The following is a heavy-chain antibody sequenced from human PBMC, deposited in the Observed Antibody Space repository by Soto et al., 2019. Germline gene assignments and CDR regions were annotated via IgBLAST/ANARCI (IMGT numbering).Heavy chain of an antibody. D-gene: IGHD3-3*01. CDR2: IYYSGST. CDR1: GGSISSYY. Sequence: SETLSLTCTVSGGSISSYYWSWIRQPPGKGLEWIGYIYYSGSTNYNPSLKSRVTISVDTSKNQFSLKLSSVTAADTAVYYCARSSLEWLLYRNWFDPWGQGTLVTV. V-gene: IGHV4-59*01. J-gene: IGHJ5*02. CDR3: ARSSLEWLLYRNWFDP.